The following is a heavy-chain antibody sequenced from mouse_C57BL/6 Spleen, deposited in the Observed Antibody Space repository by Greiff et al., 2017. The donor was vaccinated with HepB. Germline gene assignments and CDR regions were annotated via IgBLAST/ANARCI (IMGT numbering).Heavy chain of an antibody. CDR3: ASGITTVY. CDR2: IDPSDSYT. D-gene: IGHD1-1*01. J-gene: IGHJ2*01. V-gene: IGHV1-50*01. Sequence: VQLQQSGAELVMPGASVKLSCKASGYTFTSYWMHWVKQRPGQGLEWIGEIDPSDSYTNYNQKFKGKATLTVDTSSSTAYMQLSSLTSEDSAVYYCASGITTVYWGQGTTLTVSS. CDR1: GYTFTSYW.